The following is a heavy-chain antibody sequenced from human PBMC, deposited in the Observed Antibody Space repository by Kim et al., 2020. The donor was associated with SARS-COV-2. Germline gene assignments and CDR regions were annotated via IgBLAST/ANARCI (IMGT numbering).Heavy chain of an antibody. CDR2: ISSSSSYI. D-gene: IGHD3-10*01. CDR3: AREYHTTYYYGSGSYYGPSRHFQPCEKYYFYYGMDV. CDR1: GFTFSSYS. J-gene: IGHJ6*02. Sequence: GGSLRLSCAASGFTFSSYSMNWVRQAPGKGLEWVSSISSSSSYIYYADSVKGRFTISRDNAKNSLYLQMNSLRAEDTAVYYCAREYHTTYYYGSGSYYGPSRHFQPCEKYYFYYGMDVWGQGTTVTVSS. V-gene: IGHV3-21*01.